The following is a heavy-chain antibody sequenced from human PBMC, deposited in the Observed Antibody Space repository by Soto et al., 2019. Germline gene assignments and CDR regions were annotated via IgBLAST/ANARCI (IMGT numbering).Heavy chain of an antibody. CDR2: ISSSSSTL. CDR1: GFTFSSYS. D-gene: IGHD3-16*01. Sequence: EVQLVESGGGLVQPGGSLRLSCAASGFTFSSYSMNWVRQAPGKGLEWVSYISSSSSTLYYADSVKGRFTISRDNAKNALYLQMNSLRAEDTAVYYCARGGYGGGGYYYYYMDVWGKGTTVTVSS. J-gene: IGHJ6*03. CDR3: ARGGYGGGGYYYYYMDV. V-gene: IGHV3-48*01.